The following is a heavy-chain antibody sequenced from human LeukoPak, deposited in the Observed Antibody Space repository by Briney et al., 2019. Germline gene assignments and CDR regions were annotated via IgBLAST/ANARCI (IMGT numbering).Heavy chain of an antibody. Sequence: PGGSLRLSCAASGFTFSSYATSWVRQAPGKGLGWVSAISGSGGTYYADSVKGRFTISRDNSKNTLYLQMNSLRAEDTALYYCAKGLNYGDYDNWGQGTLVTVSS. J-gene: IGHJ4*02. CDR3: AKGLNYGDYDN. CDR1: GFTFSSYA. D-gene: IGHD4-17*01. V-gene: IGHV3-23*01. CDR2: ISGSGGT.